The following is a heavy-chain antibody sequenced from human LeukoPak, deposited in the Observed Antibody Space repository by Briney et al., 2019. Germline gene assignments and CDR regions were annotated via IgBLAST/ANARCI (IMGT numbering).Heavy chain of an antibody. Sequence: SETLSLTCTVSGGSISSYYWSWIRQPGGKGLEWIGRIYTSGSTNYNPSLKSRVTMSVDTSKNQFSLKLSSVTAADTAVYYCARPARYYLDAFDIWGQGTMVTVSS. J-gene: IGHJ3*02. CDR1: GGSISSYY. CDR3: ARPARYYLDAFDI. V-gene: IGHV4-4*07. CDR2: IYTSGST. D-gene: IGHD3-10*01.